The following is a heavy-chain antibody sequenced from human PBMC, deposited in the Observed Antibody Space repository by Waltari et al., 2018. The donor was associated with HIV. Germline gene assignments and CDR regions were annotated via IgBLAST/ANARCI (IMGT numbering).Heavy chain of an antibody. V-gene: IGHV1-69*01. CDR1: GGTVSSSD. Sequence: QVQLVQSGAEVKKPGSSVKVSCKASGGTVSSSDISWVRQAPGQGLEWMGAINPIFGEANYAQKFQGRRTITADESTSTAYMELSSLISEDTAVYYCARVPDRSGYQRYAMDVWGQGTTVTVS. D-gene: IGHD3-22*01. J-gene: IGHJ6*02. CDR3: ARVPDRSGYQRYAMDV. CDR2: INPIFGEA.